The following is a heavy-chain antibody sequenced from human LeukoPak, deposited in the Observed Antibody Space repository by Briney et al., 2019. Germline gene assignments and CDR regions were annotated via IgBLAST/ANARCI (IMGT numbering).Heavy chain of an antibody. V-gene: IGHV3-20*04. Sequence: GGSLRLSCAASGFTFDDYGMSWVRQAPGKGLEWVSGINWNGGSTGYADSVKGRFTISRDNAKNSLYLQMNSQRAEDTALYYCARALSSSSFLYYYYMDVWGKGTTVTVSS. J-gene: IGHJ6*03. D-gene: IGHD6-6*01. CDR1: GFTFDDYG. CDR3: ARALSSSSFLYYYYMDV. CDR2: INWNGGST.